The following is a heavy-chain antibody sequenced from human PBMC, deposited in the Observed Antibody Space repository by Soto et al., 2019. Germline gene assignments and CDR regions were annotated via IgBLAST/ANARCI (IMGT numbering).Heavy chain of an antibody. CDR3: AKEFREGDRSGYLEGYFDY. Sequence: EVQLLESGGGLVQPGGSLRLSCAASGFTFSSYAMSWVRQAPGKGLEWVSAISGSGGSTYYADSVKGRFTISRDNSKNTLYMQMNSLRAEDPAVYYCAKEFREGDRSGYLEGYFDYWGQGTLVTVSS. J-gene: IGHJ4*02. CDR2: ISGSGGST. D-gene: IGHD3-22*01. CDR1: GFTFSSYA. V-gene: IGHV3-23*01.